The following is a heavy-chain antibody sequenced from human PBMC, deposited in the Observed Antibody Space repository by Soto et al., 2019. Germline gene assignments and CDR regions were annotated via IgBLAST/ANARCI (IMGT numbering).Heavy chain of an antibody. CDR2: IFHSGAT. D-gene: IGHD1-1*01. J-gene: IGHJ4*02. CDR1: GDSISSSHW. CDR3: ARQLERGDLPEGFEY. Sequence: QVQLQESGPGLVEPSGTLSLTCAVSGDSISSSHWWSWVRQSPGKGLGWIGEIFHSGATKYNPSLESRVTMSVDKSNNQLSLNLRSVTAADTAVYYCARQLERGDLPEGFEYWGQGTLATVSS. V-gene: IGHV4-4*02.